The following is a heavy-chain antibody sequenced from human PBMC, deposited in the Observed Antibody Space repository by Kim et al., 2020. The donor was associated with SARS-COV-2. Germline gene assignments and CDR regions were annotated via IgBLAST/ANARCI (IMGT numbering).Heavy chain of an antibody. J-gene: IGHJ4*02. CDR1: GFTFSSYS. D-gene: IGHD3-10*01. Sequence: GGSLRLSCAASGFTFSSYSMNWVRQAPGKGLEWVSSISSSSSYIYYADSVKGRFTISRDNAKNSLYLQMNSLRAEDTAVYYCARPITMVRGVTDYWGQGTLVTVSS. CDR3: ARPITMVRGVTDY. V-gene: IGHV3-21*01. CDR2: ISSSSSYI.